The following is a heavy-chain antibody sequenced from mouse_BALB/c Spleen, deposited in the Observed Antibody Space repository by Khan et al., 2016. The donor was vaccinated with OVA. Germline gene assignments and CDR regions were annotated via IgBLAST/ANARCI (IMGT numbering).Heavy chain of an antibody. D-gene: IGHD1-1*01. J-gene: IGHJ4*01. CDR1: GFTFNNYA. V-gene: IGHV5-6-5*01. CDR3: ARGYYFGEMDY. Sequence: EVELVESGGGLVKPGGSLKLSCAASGFTFNNYAMFWVRQTPEKRLEWVASISRGTKIYYQDSVKGRFTISRDNDRNILYLEMSSLRSEDTAMYYCARGYYFGEMDYWGQGTSVTVSS. CDR2: ISRGTKI.